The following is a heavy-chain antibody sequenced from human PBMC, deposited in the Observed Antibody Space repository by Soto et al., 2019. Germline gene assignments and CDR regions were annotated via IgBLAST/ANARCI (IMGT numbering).Heavy chain of an antibody. CDR3: ARDFGYYDSSGYYYDVNWFDP. CDR2: ISSSSSYI. Sequence: PGGSLILSCAASGFTFSSYSMNWVRQAPGKGLEWVSSISSSSSYIYYADSVKGRFTISRDNAKNSLYLQMNSLRAEDTAVYYCARDFGYYDSSGYYYDVNWFDPWGQGTLVTVSS. D-gene: IGHD3-22*01. J-gene: IGHJ5*02. V-gene: IGHV3-21*01. CDR1: GFTFSSYS.